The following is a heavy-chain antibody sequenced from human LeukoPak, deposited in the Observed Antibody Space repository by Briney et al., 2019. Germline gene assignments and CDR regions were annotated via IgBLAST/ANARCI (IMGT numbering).Heavy chain of an antibody. CDR2: TYYRSKWYD. V-gene: IGHV6-1*01. CDR3: TRGGRGETVALFET. Sequence: SQTLSLTCAISGDSVSNTNAAWNWIRQSPSRGLEWLGRTYYRSKWYDDSALSVKSRITITPDISKNQVSLQLNSVTPEDTAIYYCTRGGRGETVALFETWGQGTLVTVSS. CDR1: GDSVSNTNAA. D-gene: IGHD6-19*01. J-gene: IGHJ5*02.